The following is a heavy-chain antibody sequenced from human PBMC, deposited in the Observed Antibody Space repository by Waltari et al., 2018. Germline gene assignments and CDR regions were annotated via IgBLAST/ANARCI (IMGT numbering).Heavy chain of an antibody. J-gene: IGHJ4*02. CDR1: GFTVSSTY. CDR3: ARGLLWLDY. CDR2: IYSGCST. D-gene: IGHD5-18*01. V-gene: IGHV3-53*01. Sequence: EVQLVESGGGLIQTGGSLRLSCAASGFTVSSTYMSWVRQAPGKGLEWVSVIYSGCSTYYTDAVKGRFTISRDNSKNTLYLQMNSLRAEDTAVYYCARGLLWLDYWGQGTLVTVSS.